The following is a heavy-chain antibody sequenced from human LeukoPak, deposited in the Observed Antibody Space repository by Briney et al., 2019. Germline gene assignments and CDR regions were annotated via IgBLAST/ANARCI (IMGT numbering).Heavy chain of an antibody. CDR1: GGSISSGSYY. CDR3: ARETSGSSHWFDY. J-gene: IGHJ4*02. V-gene: IGHV4-61*09. CDR2: IYTSGST. Sequence: SQTLSLTCTVSGGSISSGSYYWNWIRQPAGEGLEWIGHIYTSGSTNYNPSLKSRVTISVDTSKNQFSLKLSSVTAADTAVYYCARETSGSSHWFDYWGQGTLVTVSS. D-gene: IGHD1-26*01.